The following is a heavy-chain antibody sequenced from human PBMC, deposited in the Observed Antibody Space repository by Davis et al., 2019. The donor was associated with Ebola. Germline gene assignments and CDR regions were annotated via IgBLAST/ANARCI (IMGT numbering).Heavy chain of an antibody. CDR1: GFTFSSYS. J-gene: IGHJ4*02. CDR2: ISGSGGST. CDR3: AKTDISTIFGVVPPHFDY. V-gene: IGHV3-23*01. D-gene: IGHD3-3*01. Sequence: GESLKISCAASGFTFSSYSMSWVRQAPGKGLEWVSAISGSGGSTYYADSVKGRFTISRDNSKNTLYLQMNSLRAEDTAVYYCAKTDISTIFGVVPPHFDYWGQGTLVTVSS.